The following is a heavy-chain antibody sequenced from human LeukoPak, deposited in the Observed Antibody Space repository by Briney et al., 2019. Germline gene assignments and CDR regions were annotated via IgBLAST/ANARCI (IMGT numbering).Heavy chain of an antibody. V-gene: IGHV3-21*01. Sequence: GRSLRLSCAASGFTFSSYSMNCVRQAPGKGLEWVSSISSSSSYIYYADSVKGRFTISRDNAKNSLYLQMNSLRAEDTAVYYCARGYLADYYFDYWGQGTLVTVSS. D-gene: IGHD3-3*01. CDR3: ARGYLADYYFDY. CDR2: ISSSSSYI. CDR1: GFTFSSYS. J-gene: IGHJ4*02.